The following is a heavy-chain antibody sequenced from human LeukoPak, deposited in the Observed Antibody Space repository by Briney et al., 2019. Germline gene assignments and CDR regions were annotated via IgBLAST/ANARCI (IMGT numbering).Heavy chain of an antibody. CDR3: AKEPRYYDIPC. CDR2: ISNDGGGT. V-gene: IGHV3-23*01. Sequence: GGSLRLSCAASGFIFNNYGLMWVRQAPGKGLEWVSAISNDGGGTTYADSVKGRFTISRDNSKNTLYLQMNSLRAEDTAVYYCAKEPRYYDIPCWGQGTLVTISS. D-gene: IGHD3-9*01. CDR1: GFIFNNYG. J-gene: IGHJ4*02.